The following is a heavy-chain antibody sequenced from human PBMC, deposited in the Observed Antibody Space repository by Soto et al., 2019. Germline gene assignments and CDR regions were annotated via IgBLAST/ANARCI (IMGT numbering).Heavy chain of an antibody. Sequence: PGGSLRLSCAASGFTFEDYGMSWVRQAPGKGLEWVSGTNWNGGSTGYVDSVKGRFTISRDNAKNSVYLQMNSLRAEDTAFYYCARLSASSRYFYYMDVWGKGTTVTVSS. V-gene: IGHV3-20*04. CDR2: TNWNGGST. D-gene: IGHD6-6*01. CDR1: GFTFEDYG. CDR3: ARLSASSRYFYYMDV. J-gene: IGHJ6*03.